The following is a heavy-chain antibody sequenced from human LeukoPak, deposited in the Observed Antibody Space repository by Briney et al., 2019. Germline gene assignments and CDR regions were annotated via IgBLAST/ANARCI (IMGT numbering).Heavy chain of an antibody. CDR3: ARSYYGSGSYYYYFDY. CDR1: GGTFSDYA. D-gene: IGHD3-10*01. V-gene: IGHV1-69*04. Sequence: AVKVSCRPSGGTFSDYAFSWVRQAPGQGLEWVARIIPILGITNSALKFRGRVTITADNSTSTAYMELSSLTSEDTAVYYCARSYYGSGSYYYYFDYWAQGTLVTVSS. J-gene: IGHJ4*02. CDR2: IIPILGIT.